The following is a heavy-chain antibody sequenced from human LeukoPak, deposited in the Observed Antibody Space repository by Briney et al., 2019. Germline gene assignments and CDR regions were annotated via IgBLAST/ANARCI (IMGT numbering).Heavy chain of an antibody. CDR3: AKNTGQTSGYSYGYDY. V-gene: IGHV3-23*01. CDR2: ISGNGGST. CDR1: GFTFNIYA. D-gene: IGHD5-18*01. Sequence: PGGSLRLSCAASGFTFNIYAVDWVHQAPGKGLEWVSTISGNGGSTYYADSVKGRFTISRDNSKNTLYLQMNSLRAEDTAVYYCAKNTGQTSGYSYGYDYWGQGTLVTVSS. J-gene: IGHJ4*02.